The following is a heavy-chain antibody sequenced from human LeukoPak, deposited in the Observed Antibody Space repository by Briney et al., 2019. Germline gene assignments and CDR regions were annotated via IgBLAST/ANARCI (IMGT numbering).Heavy chain of an antibody. J-gene: IGHJ4*02. D-gene: IGHD2-15*01. Sequence: GGSLRLSCAASGFTFDDYSMHWVRQAPGKGLEWLSGIDWNSGSIGYADSVKGRFTISGDNAKNSLYLQMNSLRADDTAFYYCAKDFSFAATSYYFDFWGRGTLVTVSS. CDR1: GFTFDDYS. V-gene: IGHV3-9*01. CDR2: IDWNSGSI. CDR3: AKDFSFAATSYYFDF.